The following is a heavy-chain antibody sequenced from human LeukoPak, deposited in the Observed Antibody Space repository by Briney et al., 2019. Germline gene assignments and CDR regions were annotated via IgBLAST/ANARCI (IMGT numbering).Heavy chain of an antibody. CDR3: ARGMGTELPRNYYYYYYMDV. V-gene: IGHV1-18*01. Sequence: ASVKVSCKASGYTFTSYGISWVRQAPGQGLEWMGWISAYNGNTNYAQKLQGRVTMTTDTSTSTAYMELRSLRSEDTAVYYCARGMGTELPRNYYYYYYMDVWGKGTTVTVSS. D-gene: IGHD1-26*01. J-gene: IGHJ6*03. CDR1: GYTFTSYG. CDR2: ISAYNGNT.